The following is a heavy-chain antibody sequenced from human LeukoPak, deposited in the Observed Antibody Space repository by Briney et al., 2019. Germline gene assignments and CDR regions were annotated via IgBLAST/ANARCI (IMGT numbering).Heavy chain of an antibody. J-gene: IGHJ4*02. CDR2: ISYSGYT. D-gene: IGHD4-23*01. CDR1: GGSIRSYY. Sequence: PSETLSLTCTVSGGSIRSYYWNWIRQAPGKGLEWVGFISYSGYTSYSPSLKSCVAISVDTAKSQFSLRLNSMTAADTAIYYCARGRNDNGGMFFDSWAQGNLVTVSS. V-gene: IGHV4-59*01. CDR3: ARGRNDNGGMFFDS.